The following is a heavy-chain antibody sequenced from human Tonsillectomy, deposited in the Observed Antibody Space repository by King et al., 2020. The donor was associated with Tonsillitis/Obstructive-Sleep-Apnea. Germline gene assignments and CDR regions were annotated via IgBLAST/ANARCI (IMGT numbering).Heavy chain of an antibody. D-gene: IGHD3-9*01. V-gene: IGHV4-59*08. Sequence: QLQESGPGLVKPSETLSLTCTVSGGSISSYYWSWIRQPPGKGLEWIGYINYSGSTNYNPSLKSPVTISVDTSKNQFSLKLSSVTATDTAVYYCARVYYDILTGYPYYYYMDVWGKGTTVTVSS. CDR1: GGSISSYY. CDR3: ARVYYDILTGYPYYYYMDV. CDR2: INYSGST. J-gene: IGHJ6*03.